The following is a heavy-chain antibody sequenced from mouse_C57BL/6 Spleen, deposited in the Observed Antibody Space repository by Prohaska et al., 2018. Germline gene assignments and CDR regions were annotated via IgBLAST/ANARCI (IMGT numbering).Heavy chain of an antibody. D-gene: IGHD1-1*01. Sequence: EVRLVESGGDLVKPGGSLKLSCAASGFTFSSYGMSWVRQTPDKRMEWVATISSGGSYNYYPDSVKGRFTISRDNAKNTLYLQMSSLKSEDTAMYYCARRGITTVVAPYAMDYWGQGTSVTVSS. CDR3: ARRGITTVVAPYAMDY. CDR2: ISSGGSYN. CDR1: GFTFSSYG. V-gene: IGHV5-6*01. J-gene: IGHJ4*01.